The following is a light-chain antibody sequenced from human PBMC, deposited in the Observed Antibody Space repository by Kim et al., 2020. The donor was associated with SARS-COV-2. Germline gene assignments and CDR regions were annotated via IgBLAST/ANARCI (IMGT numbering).Light chain of an antibody. J-gene: IGKJ1*01. Sequence: TQSASVGDRVTVTWRASQSVSRWLAKYQQKPGKAPKLRIYDGSNLQSGVPSRFSGSGSGTEFTLTISSLQPDDFAIYYCQHRQTFGQGTKVDIK. V-gene: IGKV1-5*01. CDR1: QSVSRW. CDR2: DGS. CDR3: QHRQT.